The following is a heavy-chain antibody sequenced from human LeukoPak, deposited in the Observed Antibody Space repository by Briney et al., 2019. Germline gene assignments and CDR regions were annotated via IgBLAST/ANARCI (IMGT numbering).Heavy chain of an antibody. CDR1: AFPFGSYA. D-gene: IGHD4-17*01. J-gene: IGHJ4*02. V-gene: IGHV3-23*01. CDR2: IGGSADST. CDR3: AKEKWDDEMTVTRSPDY. Sequence: PGGSLRLSCAAAAFPFGSYAMSRVRQAPGNGLGWGSAIGGSADSTYYPDSVKGRFHISRHNSKTTLYLPLNSLRTEATAIYYCAKEKWDDEMTVTRSPDYWGEGSLVTVSS.